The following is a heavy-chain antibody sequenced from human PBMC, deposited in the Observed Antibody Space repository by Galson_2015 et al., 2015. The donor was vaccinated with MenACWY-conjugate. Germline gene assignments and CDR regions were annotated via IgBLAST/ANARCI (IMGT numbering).Heavy chain of an antibody. CDR1: GFSLSNARMG. Sequence: PALVKPTQTLTLTCTVSGFSLSNARMGVSWIRQPPGKALEWLAHIFSNDEKSYSTSLKSRLTISKDTSKSQVVLTMTNMDPVDTATYYCARIGGSYSYYYYGMDVWGQGTTVTVSS. J-gene: IGHJ6*02. D-gene: IGHD1-26*01. V-gene: IGHV2-26*01. CDR2: IFSNDEK. CDR3: ARIGGSYSYYYYGMDV.